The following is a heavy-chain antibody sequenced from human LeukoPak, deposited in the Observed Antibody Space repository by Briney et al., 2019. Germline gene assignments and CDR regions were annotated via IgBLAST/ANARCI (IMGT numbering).Heavy chain of an antibody. CDR1: GFTFSSYA. D-gene: IGHD5-18*01. J-gene: IGHJ4*02. CDR3: AREGGNVDTAMVFIY. CDR2: ISYDGSNK. V-gene: IGHV3-30*04. Sequence: GRSLRLSCAASGFTFSSYAMHWVRQAPGKGLEWVAVISYDGSNKYYADSVKGRFTISRDNSKNTLYLQMNSLRAVDTAVYYCAREGGNVDTAMVFIYWGQGTLVTVSS.